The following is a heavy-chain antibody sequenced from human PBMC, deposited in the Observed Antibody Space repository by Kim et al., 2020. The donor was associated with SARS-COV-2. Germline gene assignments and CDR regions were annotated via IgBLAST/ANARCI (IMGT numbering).Heavy chain of an antibody. J-gene: IGHJ4*02. Sequence: GSTNNSPSLKSRVTISVDTSKNQFSLKLSSVTAADTAVYYCARGVGATPVWGQGTLVTVSS. D-gene: IGHD1-26*01. CDR2: GST. V-gene: IGHV4-59*09. CDR3: ARGVGATPV.